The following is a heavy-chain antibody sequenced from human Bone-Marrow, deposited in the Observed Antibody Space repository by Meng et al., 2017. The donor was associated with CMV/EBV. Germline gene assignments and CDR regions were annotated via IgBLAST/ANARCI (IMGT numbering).Heavy chain of an antibody. D-gene: IGHD6-19*01. CDR2: IYYSGST. CDR3: ARDRSSGWPGAFDI. J-gene: IGHJ3*02. Sequence: GSLRLSCTVSGGSISSYYWSWIRQSPGKELEWIGYIYYSGSTNYDPSLKSRVTISVDMSRNQFSLDLNSLTPADTAGYYCARDRSSGWPGAFDIWGQGIMVTVSS. CDR1: GGSISSYY. V-gene: IGHV4-59*01.